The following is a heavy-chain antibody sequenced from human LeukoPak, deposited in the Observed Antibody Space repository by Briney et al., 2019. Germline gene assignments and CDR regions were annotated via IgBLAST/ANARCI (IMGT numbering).Heavy chain of an antibody. CDR3: ARDFGFSPSSGYSFDY. V-gene: IGHV3-33*01. CDR2: IWYDGSNR. CDR1: GFTFSRYG. Sequence: GGSLRLSCAASGFTFSRYGMHWVRQAPGKGLEWVAVIWYDGSNRQYVDSVKGRFTISRDNSKNALYLQMNSLRADDTAVYYCARDFGFSPSSGYSFDYWGQGTLVTVSS. J-gene: IGHJ4*02. D-gene: IGHD3-22*01.